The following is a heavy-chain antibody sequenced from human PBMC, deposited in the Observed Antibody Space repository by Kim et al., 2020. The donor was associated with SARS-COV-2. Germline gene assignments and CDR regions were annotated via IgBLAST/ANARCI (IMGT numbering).Heavy chain of an antibody. CDR2: ISYEGSNK. D-gene: IGHD6-13*01. Sequence: GGSLRLSCAASGFTFSSYGMHWVRQAPGKGLEWVAVISYEGSNKYYADSVKGRFTISRDNSKNTLDLQMNSLRAEDTAVYYCAKDSADSSSWYLGLGYYYYYGVDVWGQGTTVTVSS. CDR1: GFTFSSYG. CDR3: AKDSADSSSWYLGLGYYYYYGVDV. J-gene: IGHJ6*02. V-gene: IGHV3-30*18.